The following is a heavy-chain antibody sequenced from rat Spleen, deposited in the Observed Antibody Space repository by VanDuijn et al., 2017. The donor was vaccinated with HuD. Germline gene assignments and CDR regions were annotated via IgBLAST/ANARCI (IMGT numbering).Heavy chain of an antibody. V-gene: IGHV5-7*01. CDR1: GFTFSNYA. CDR2: ISYDGSRA. CDR3: ATREGFAC. J-gene: IGHJ3*01. D-gene: IGHD3-7*01. Sequence: EVQLVESGGGLVQPGRSMKLSCAASGFTFSNYAMAWVRQAPKQGLEWVAYISYDGSRAHYRDSVKGRFTISRDNAKSTLYLQMDSLRSEDTATYYCATREGFACWGQGTLVTVSS.